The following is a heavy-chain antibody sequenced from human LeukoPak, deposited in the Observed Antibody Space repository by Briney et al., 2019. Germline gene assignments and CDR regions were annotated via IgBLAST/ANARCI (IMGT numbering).Heavy chain of an antibody. CDR3: ARGLRRQWFGETYNWFDP. J-gene: IGHJ5*02. Sequence: PSETLSLTCAVYGGSFSGYYWSWIRQPPGKRLEWIGEINHSGSTNYNPSLKSRVTISVDTSKNQFSLKLSSVTAADTAVYYCARGLRRQWFGETYNWFDPWGQGTLVTVSS. D-gene: IGHD3-10*01. V-gene: IGHV4-34*01. CDR1: GGSFSGYY. CDR2: INHSGST.